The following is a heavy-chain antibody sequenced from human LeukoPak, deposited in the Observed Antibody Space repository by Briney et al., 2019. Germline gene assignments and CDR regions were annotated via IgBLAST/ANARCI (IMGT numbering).Heavy chain of an antibody. J-gene: IGHJ4*02. D-gene: IGHD3-22*01. CDR3: AKGQGSYYDSSGYYLFDY. Sequence: GRSLRLSCAASGFTFSSYGMHWVRQAPGKGLEWVAVISYDGSNKYCADSVKGRFTISKDNSKNTLYLQMNSLRAEDTAVYYCAKGQGSYYDSSGYYLFDYWGQGTLVTVSS. CDR1: GFTFSSYG. CDR2: ISYDGSNK. V-gene: IGHV3-30*18.